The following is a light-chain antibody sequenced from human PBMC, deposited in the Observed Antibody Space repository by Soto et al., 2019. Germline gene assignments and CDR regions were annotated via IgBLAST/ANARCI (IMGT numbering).Light chain of an antibody. CDR3: QQSYMDPIT. V-gene: IGKV1-39*01. CDR2: DAS. Sequence: DIQMTHSPSSLSASVGNRVTITCRASQSISTYLNWYQKKPGIAPNLLIYDASRLQSGVPSRFSGSGGGTDFTLSISSVQPEDFATYFCQQSYMDPITFGQGTRLEIK. CDR1: QSISTY. J-gene: IGKJ5*01.